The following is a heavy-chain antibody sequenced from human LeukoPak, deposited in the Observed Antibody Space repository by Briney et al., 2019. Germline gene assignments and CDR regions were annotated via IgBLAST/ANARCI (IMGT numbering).Heavy chain of an antibody. Sequence: PSETLSLTCTVSGGSISSGGYYWSWIRQHPGKGLEWIGYIYYSGSTYYNPSLKSRVTMSVDTSKNQFSLKLSSVTAADTAVYYCVKSGLYYFDYWGQGTLVTVSS. CDR3: VKSGLYYFDY. CDR2: IYYSGST. CDR1: GGSISSGGYY. J-gene: IGHJ4*02. D-gene: IGHD3/OR15-3a*01. V-gene: IGHV4-31*03.